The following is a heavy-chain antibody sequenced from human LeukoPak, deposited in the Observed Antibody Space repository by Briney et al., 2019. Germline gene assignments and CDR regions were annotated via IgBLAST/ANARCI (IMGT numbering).Heavy chain of an antibody. CDR1: GGSISSYY. V-gene: IGHV4-59*01. CDR2: IYYSGST. J-gene: IGHJ6*02. CDR3: ASTAGTDYYYGMDV. Sequence: PSETLSLTCTVSGGSISSYYWSWIRQPPGKGLEWIGYIYYSGSTNYNPSLKSRVTISVDTSKNQFSLKLSSVTAADTAVYYCASTAGTDYYYGMDVWGQGTTVTVSS. D-gene: IGHD6-13*01.